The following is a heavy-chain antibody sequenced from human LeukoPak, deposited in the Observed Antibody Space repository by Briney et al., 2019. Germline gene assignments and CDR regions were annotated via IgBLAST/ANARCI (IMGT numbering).Heavy chain of an antibody. CDR2: IYHSGST. CDR1: GYSISSGYY. CDR3: ARYLPAAILFDY. D-gene: IGHD2-2*01. Sequence: SETLSLTCAVSGYSISSGYYWGWIRQPPGKGLEWIGSIYHSGSTYYNPSLKSRVTISADTSKNQFSLKLSSVTAADTAVYYCARYLPAAILFDYWGQGTLVTVSS. J-gene: IGHJ4*02. V-gene: IGHV4-38-2*01.